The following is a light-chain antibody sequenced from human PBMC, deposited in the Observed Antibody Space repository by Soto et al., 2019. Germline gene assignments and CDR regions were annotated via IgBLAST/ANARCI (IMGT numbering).Light chain of an antibody. V-gene: IGLV2-14*03. J-gene: IGLJ1*01. Sequence: QSVLTQPASVSGSPGQSITIPCTGTSSDIGGYDHVSWYQQHPGKAPKLLVYDVSNRPSGVSDRFSGSKSANTASLTISGLQAADEADYYCNSYTTSSSLYVFGTGTKVTVL. CDR1: SSDIGGYDH. CDR3: NSYTTSSSLYV. CDR2: DVS.